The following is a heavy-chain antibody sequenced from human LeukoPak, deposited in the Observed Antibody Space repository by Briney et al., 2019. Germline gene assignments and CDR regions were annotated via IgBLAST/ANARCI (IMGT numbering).Heavy chain of an antibody. D-gene: IGHD5-18*01. CDR1: GFTFSTFA. CDR3: ATYRQALLPFES. CDR2: IFPSGGEI. V-gene: IGHV3-23*01. J-gene: IGHJ4*02. Sequence: GSLRLSCAASGFTFSTFAMIWVRQPPGKGLEWVSSIFPSGGEIHYADSVRGRFTISRDNSKSTLSLQMNSLRVEDTAIYYCATYRQALLPFESWGQGTLVTVSS.